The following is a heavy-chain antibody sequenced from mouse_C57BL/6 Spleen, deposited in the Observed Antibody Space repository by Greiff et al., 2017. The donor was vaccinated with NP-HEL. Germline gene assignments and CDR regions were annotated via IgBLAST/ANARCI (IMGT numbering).Heavy chain of an antibody. Sequence: VKLQESGPGLVQPSQSLSITCTVSGFSLTSYGVHWVRQSPGKGLEWLGVIWRGGSTDYNAAFMSRLSITKDNSKSQVFFKMNSLQADDTAIYYCAKKGDGYDWFAYWGQGTLVTVSA. CDR2: IWRGGST. D-gene: IGHD2-2*01. CDR1: GFSLTSYG. CDR3: AKKGDGYDWFAY. V-gene: IGHV2-5*01. J-gene: IGHJ3*01.